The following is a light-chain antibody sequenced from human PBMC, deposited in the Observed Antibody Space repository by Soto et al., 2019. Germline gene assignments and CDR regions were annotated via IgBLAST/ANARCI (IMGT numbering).Light chain of an antibody. V-gene: IGKV3-20*01. CDR1: QSVSSSY. J-gene: IGKJ2*01. CDR2: GAS. Sequence: EIVMTQSPATLSVSPGEGATLSCRASQSVSSSYLAWYQQKPGQAPRLLIYGASSRATGIPDRFSGSGSGTDFTLTISRLEPEDFAMYYCQQYGSSSYTFGQGTKLESK. CDR3: QQYGSSSYT.